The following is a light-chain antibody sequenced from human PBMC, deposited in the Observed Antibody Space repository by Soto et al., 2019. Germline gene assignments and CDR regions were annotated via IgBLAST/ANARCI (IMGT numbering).Light chain of an antibody. CDR2: GAS. J-gene: IGKJ1*01. CDR1: QSVSSD. CDR3: QQYGSSPWT. V-gene: IGKV3D-15*02. Sequence: EIVMKQSPATLSVSPGERATLSCRASQSVSSDLAWYQHKPGQAPRLLIYGASTRATGIPARFSGRGSGTEFTLTISSLQSVDFAVYYCQQYGSSPWTFGQGTKVDIK.